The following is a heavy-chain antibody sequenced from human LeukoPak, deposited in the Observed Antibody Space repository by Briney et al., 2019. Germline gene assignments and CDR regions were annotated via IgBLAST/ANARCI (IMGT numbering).Heavy chain of an antibody. CDR2: INPNSGGT. D-gene: IGHD6-19*01. CDR1: GYTFTGYY. V-gene: IGHV1-2*02. CDR3: ARPKMRYSSGWYSGNWFDP. Sequence: ASVKVSCKASGYTFTGYYMHWVRHAPGHGLEWMGWINPNSGGTNYAQKFQGRVTMTRDTSISTAYMELSRLRSDDTAVYYCARPKMRYSSGWYSGNWFDPWGQGTLVTVSS. J-gene: IGHJ5*02.